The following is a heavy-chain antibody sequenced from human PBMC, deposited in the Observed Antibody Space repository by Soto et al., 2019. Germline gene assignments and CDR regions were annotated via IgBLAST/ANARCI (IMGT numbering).Heavy chain of an antibody. J-gene: IGHJ3*02. Sequence: SETLSLTCTVSGGSISSGGYYWSWIRQHPGKGLEWIGYIYYSGSTYYNPSLKSRVTISVDTSKNQFSLKLSSVTAADTAVYYCARDGPHIVGGAFDIWGQGTMVTVSS. CDR3: ARDGPHIVGGAFDI. CDR2: IYYSGST. CDR1: GGSISSGGYY. V-gene: IGHV4-31*03. D-gene: IGHD1-26*01.